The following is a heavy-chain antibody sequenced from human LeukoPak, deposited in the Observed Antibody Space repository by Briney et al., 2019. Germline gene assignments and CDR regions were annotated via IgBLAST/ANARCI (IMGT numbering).Heavy chain of an antibody. CDR3: ARDTRKQRSSGYYLMDAFDI. CDR1: GGTFRTYA. CDR2: IIPIFGTT. J-gene: IGHJ3*02. V-gene: IGHV1-69*13. D-gene: IGHD3-22*01. Sequence: VKVSCKASGGTFRTYAISWVRQAPGQGLEWMGRIIPIFGTTNYAQKFQGRVTIITDESTSTAYMELSSLRSVDTAVYYCARDTRKQRSSGYYLMDAFDIWGQGTMVTVSS.